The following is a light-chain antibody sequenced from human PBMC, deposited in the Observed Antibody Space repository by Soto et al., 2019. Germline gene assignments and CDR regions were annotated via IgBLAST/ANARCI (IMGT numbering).Light chain of an antibody. CDR2: EVT. J-gene: IGLJ1*01. CDR1: SSDVGKYDY. V-gene: IGLV2-14*01. Sequence: QSVLTQPPSASGSPGQSVTISCTGTSSDVGKYDYVSWYQQHPGEAPKLLIYEVTYRPSGVSDRFSGSKSAYTASLTISGLQPEDEADYYCSSYTTSSTRVFGTGTKVTVL. CDR3: SSYTTSSTRV.